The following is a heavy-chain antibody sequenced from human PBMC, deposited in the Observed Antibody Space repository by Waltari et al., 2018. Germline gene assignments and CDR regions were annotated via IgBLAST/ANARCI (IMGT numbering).Heavy chain of an antibody. D-gene: IGHD4-17*01. Sequence: QVQLQESGPGLVKPSETLSLTCTVSGGSISSHYWSWIRQPPGKGLEWIGYIYYSGSTTYHPSLKSRVTIAVDTSKNQFSLKLSSVTAADTAGYYCARGRGDYGPFDYWGQGTLVTVSS. CDR2: IYYSGST. CDR3: ARGRGDYGPFDY. J-gene: IGHJ4*02. CDR1: GGSISSHY. V-gene: IGHV4-59*11.